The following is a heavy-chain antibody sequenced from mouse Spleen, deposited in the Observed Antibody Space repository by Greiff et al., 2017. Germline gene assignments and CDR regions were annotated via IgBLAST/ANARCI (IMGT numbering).Heavy chain of an antibody. J-gene: IGHJ1*01. CDR3: ARQPLYPYWYFDV. Sequence: VQLQQSGPELVKPGASVKIPCKASGYTFTDYNMDWVKQSHGKSLEWIGDINPNNGGTIYNQKFKGKATLTVDKSSSTAYMELRSLTSEDTAVYYCARQPLYPYWYFDVWGAGTTVTVSS. CDR2: INPNNGGT. D-gene: IGHD6-1*01. CDR1: GYTFTDYN. V-gene: IGHV1-18*01.